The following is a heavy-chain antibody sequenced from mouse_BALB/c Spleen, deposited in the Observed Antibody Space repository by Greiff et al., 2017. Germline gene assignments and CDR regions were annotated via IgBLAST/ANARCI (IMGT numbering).Heavy chain of an antibody. D-gene: IGHD1-1*01. CDR3: AREGDYYGSSSDY. J-gene: IGHJ2*01. CDR1: GFTFSSFG. Sequence: EVQLVESGGGLVQPGGSRKLSCAASGFTFSSFGMHWVRQAPEKGLEWVAYISSGSSTIYYADTVKGRFTISRDNPKNTLFLQMTSLRSEDTAMYYCAREGDYYGSSSDYWGQGTTLTVSS. CDR2: ISSGSSTI. V-gene: IGHV5-17*02.